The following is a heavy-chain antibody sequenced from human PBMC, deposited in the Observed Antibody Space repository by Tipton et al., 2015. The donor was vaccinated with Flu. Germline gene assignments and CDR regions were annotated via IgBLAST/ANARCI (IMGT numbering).Heavy chain of an antibody. CDR1: GGSISSSSYY. Sequence: TLSLTRTVSGGSISSSSYYWGWIRQPPGKGLEWIGSIYYSGSTYYNPSLKSRVTISVDTSKNQFSLKMSSVTAADTAVYYCARGRYNWNKRSNWFDPWGQGTLVTVSS. D-gene: IGHD1-1*01. CDR2: IYYSGST. J-gene: IGHJ5*02. CDR3: ARGRYNWNKRSNWFDP. V-gene: IGHV4-39*07.